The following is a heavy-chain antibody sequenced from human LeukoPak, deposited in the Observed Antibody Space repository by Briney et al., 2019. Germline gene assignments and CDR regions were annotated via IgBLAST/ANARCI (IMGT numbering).Heavy chain of an antibody. CDR2: ITSSGTTM. V-gene: IGHV3-11*04. D-gene: IGHD3-16*02. Sequence: GGSLRLSCVASGFKFTDSYMNWIRQAPGKGLEWISYITSSGTTMYYADSVKGRFTISRDNAKNSLYLQMNSLRAEDTAVYYCARDLSRVDWFDPWGQGTLVTVSS. J-gene: IGHJ5*02. CDR3: ARDLSRVDWFDP. CDR1: GFKFTDSY.